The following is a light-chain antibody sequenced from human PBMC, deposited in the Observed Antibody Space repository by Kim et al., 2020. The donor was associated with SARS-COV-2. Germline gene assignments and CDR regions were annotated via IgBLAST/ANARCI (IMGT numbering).Light chain of an antibody. CDR3: LQHSTYPIT. Sequence: SSVGDRVTITCRASQDTRNVLGWSQHNPGRAPKRLIYGASSLQRGVPSSFSGSGPGTEFTLTISSVQPEDFATYFCLQHSTYPITFGQGTRLEIK. CDR1: QDTRNV. J-gene: IGKJ5*01. CDR2: GAS. V-gene: IGKV1-17*01.